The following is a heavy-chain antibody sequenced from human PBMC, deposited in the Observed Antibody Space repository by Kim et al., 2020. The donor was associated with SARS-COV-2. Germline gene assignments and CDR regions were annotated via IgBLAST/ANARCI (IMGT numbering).Heavy chain of an antibody. V-gene: IGHV1-69*04. Sequence: SVKVSCKASGGTFSSYAISWVRQAPGQGLEWMGRIIPILGIANYAQKFQGRVTITADKSTSTAYMELSSLRSEDTAVYYCARGFIVEISRAFDIWGQGTMVTVSS. J-gene: IGHJ3*02. CDR1: GGTFSSYA. CDR2: IIPILGIA. CDR3: ARGFIVEISRAFDI. D-gene: IGHD1-26*01.